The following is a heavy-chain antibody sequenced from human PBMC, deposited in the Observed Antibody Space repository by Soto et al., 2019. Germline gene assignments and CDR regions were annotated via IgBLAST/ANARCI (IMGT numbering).Heavy chain of an antibody. D-gene: IGHD2-2*01. CDR3: ARAGAGSSNYYGMDV. J-gene: IGHJ6*02. V-gene: IGHV4-59*01. CDR2: IYYSGST. Sequence: SETLSLTCTVPGGSISSYYWSWIRQPPGKGLEWIGYIYYSGSTNYNPSLKSRVTISVDTSKNQFSLKLSSVTAADTAVYYCARAGAGSSNYYGMDVWGQGTTVTVSS. CDR1: GGSISSYY.